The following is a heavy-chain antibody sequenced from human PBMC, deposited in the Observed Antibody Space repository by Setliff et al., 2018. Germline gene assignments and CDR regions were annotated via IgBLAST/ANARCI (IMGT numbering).Heavy chain of an antibody. V-gene: IGHV3-21*01. Sequence: PGGSLRLSCAASGFSFNNYAMNWVRQAPGKGLEWVSSISSSSAYIYYADSVKGRFTISRDNAKNSVYLQMNSLRAEDTGVYYCAKDTHYYASSGYYCFDYWGQGTLVTVSS. D-gene: IGHD3-22*01. J-gene: IGHJ4*02. CDR1: GFSFNNYA. CDR3: AKDTHYYASSGYYCFDY. CDR2: ISSSSAYI.